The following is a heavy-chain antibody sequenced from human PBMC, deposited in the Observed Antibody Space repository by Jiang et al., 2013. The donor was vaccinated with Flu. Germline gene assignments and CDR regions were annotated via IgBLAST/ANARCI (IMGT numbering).Heavy chain of an antibody. V-gene: IGHV5-51*03. D-gene: IGHD3-22*01. Sequence: GAEVKKPGESLKISCKGSGYSFTSYWIGWVRQMPGKGLEWMGIIYPGDSDTRYSPSFQGQVTISADKSISTAYLQWSSLKASDTAMYYCARARSGYDFHDAFDIWGQGTMVTVSS. CDR3: ARARSGYDFHDAFDI. CDR1: GYSFTSYW. CDR2: IYPGDSDT. J-gene: IGHJ3*02.